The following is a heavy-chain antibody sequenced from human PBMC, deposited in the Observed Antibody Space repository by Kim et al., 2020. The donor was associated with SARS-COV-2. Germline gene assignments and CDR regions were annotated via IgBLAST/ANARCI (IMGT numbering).Heavy chain of an antibody. J-gene: IGHJ5*02. V-gene: IGHV4-39*01. CDR2: IYYSGST. CDR1: GGSISSSSYY. Sequence: SETLSLTCTVSGGSISSSSYYWGWIRQPPGKGLEWIGSIYYSGSTYYNPSLKSRVTISVDTSKNQFSLKLSSVTAADTAVYYCARHIPTVVTPSINWFDPWGQGTLVTVSS. CDR3: ARHIPTVVTPSINWFDP. D-gene: IGHD2-15*01.